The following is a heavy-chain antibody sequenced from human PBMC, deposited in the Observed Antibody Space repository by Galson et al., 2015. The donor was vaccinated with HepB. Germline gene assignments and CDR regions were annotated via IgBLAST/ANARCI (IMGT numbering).Heavy chain of an antibody. CDR2: IVNDGSSK. CDR1: GFTFSTYT. D-gene: IGHD3-10*01. J-gene: IGHJ4*02. CDR3: TRSIGSGSHGLLH. V-gene: IGHV3-30-3*01. Sequence: SLRLSCAASGFTFSTYTMHWVRQAPGKGLEWVALIVNDGSSKFYADSVQGRFTVSRDNSRNTLYLQLNSLRPEDTAVYYCTRSIGSGSHGLLHWGQGTRVTVSS.